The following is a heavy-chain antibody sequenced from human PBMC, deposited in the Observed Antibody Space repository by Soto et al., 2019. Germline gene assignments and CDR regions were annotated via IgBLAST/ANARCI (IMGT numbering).Heavy chain of an antibody. J-gene: IGHJ5*02. CDR2: ISAGGGNT. CDR1: GFSFSTYA. Sequence: QPGGSLRLSCAASGFSFSTYAMSWVRQAPGKGLEWVSGISAGGGNTYYADSVRGRFTISRDNSKNTVDLQISSLRAEDTALYYCAKHSEYQLLSWLDPWGLGTLVTVSS. CDR3: AKHSEYQLLSWLDP. D-gene: IGHD2-2*01. V-gene: IGHV3-23*01.